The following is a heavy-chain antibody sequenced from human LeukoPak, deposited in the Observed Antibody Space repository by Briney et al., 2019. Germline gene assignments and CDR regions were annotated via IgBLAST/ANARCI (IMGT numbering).Heavy chain of an antibody. V-gene: IGHV3-48*03. CDR2: ISSSGSTI. J-gene: IGHJ4*02. CDR3: ARAMVRGVIDDY. CDR1: GFTFSSYE. D-gene: IGHD3-10*01. Sequence: GSLRLSCAASGFTFSSYEMNWVRRAPGKGLEWVSYISSSGSTIYYADSAKGRFTISRDNAKNSLYLQTNSLRAEDTAVYYCARAMVRGVIDDYWGQGTLVTVSS.